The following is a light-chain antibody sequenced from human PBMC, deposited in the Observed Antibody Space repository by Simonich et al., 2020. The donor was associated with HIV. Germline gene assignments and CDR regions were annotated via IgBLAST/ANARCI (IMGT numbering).Light chain of an antibody. CDR2: EDN. CDR1: SGSIASNY. J-gene: IGLJ3*02. V-gene: IGLV6-57*03. Sequence: NFMLTQPHSVSESPGKTVTISCTRSSGSIASNYVQWYQQRPGSAPTTMIYEDNQRPSGVPDRFSGSIDSSSNSASLTISGLKTEDEADCYCQSYDRTNWVFGGGTKLTVL. CDR3: QSYDRTNWV.